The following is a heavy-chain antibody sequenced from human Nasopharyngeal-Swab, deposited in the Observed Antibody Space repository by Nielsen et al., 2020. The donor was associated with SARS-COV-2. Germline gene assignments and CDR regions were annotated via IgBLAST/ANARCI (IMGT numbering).Heavy chain of an antibody. CDR1: GFTLSDHY. J-gene: IGHJ4*02. CDR2: IYYSGST. V-gene: IGHV4-31*02. D-gene: IGHD6-19*01. Sequence: LRLSCAASGFTLSDHYMDWIRQHPGKGPEWIGYIYYSGSTYYNPSLKSRVTISVDTSKNQFSLKLSSVTAADTAVYYCARVVAGTLDYWGQGTLVTVSS. CDR3: ARVVAGTLDY.